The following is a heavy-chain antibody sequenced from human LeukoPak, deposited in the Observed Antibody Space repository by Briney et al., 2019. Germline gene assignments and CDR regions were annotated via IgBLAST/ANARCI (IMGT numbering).Heavy chain of an antibody. Sequence: GGSLRLSCAASGFTLSGYAMNWVRQAPGKGLVWVSSIGTRSSSIYYADSVKGRFTISRDNAKNSLYLQLISLRAEDTAAYYCAREGELGEAFDIWGQGTMVTVS. V-gene: IGHV3-21*01. J-gene: IGHJ3*02. D-gene: IGHD1-26*01. CDR2: IGTRSSSI. CDR1: GFTLSGYA. CDR3: AREGELGEAFDI.